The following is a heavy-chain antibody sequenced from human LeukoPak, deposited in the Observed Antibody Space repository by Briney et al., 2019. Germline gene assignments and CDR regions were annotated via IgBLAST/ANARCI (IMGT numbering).Heavy chain of an antibody. CDR2: IWYDGSNK. CDR1: GFTFSSYG. CDR3: AKSQSGSEIGAFDI. V-gene: IGHV3-33*06. D-gene: IGHD5-12*01. Sequence: GRSLRLSRAASGFTFSSYGMHWVRQAPGKGLEWVAVIWYDGSNKYYADSVKGRFTISRDNSKNTLFLQMNSLRAEDTAVYYCAKSQSGSEIGAFDIWGQGTMVTVSS. J-gene: IGHJ3*02.